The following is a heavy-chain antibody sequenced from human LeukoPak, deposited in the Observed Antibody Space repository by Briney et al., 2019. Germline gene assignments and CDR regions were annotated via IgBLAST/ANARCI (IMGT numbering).Heavy chain of an antibody. CDR3: ARGVEPLAANTLAY. CDR2: LYSDGNT. J-gene: IGHJ4*02. CDR1: GFTVITND. D-gene: IGHD1-14*01. V-gene: IGHV3-53*01. Sequence: GGSLRLSCAASGFTVITNDMTWVRQAPGKGLEWVSVLYSDGNTKYADSVQGRFTISRDNSKNTLYLEMNSLSPDDTAVYYCARGVEPLAANTLAYWGQGTLVTVS.